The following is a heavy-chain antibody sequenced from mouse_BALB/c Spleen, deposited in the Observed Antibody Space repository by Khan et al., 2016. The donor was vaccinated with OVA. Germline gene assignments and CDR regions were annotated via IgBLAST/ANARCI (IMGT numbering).Heavy chain of an antibody. J-gene: IGHJ4*01. CDR3: ARGGRRAMDY. CDR1: GYSFTNYG. V-gene: IGHV9-3-1*01. CDR2: INTYTGEP. Sequence: QIQLVQSGPELKKPGETVKISCKASGYSFTNYGVNWVKQAPGKGLKWMGWINTYTGEPTYADDFKGRFAFSLETSASTAYLQINNRKNSDPAAYFCARGGRRAMDYWGQGTSVTVSS. D-gene: IGHD3-3*01.